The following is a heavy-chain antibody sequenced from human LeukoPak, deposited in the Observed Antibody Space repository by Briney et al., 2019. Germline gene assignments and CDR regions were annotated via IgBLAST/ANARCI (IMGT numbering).Heavy chain of an antibody. J-gene: IGHJ6*02. V-gene: IGHV4-4*07. D-gene: IGHD3-10*01. CDR2: IYTSGST. CDR1: GGSISSYY. CDR3: ARDPITMVRESPHEVDV. Sequence: SETLSLTCTVSGGSISSYYWSWIRQPAGKGLEWIGRIYTSGSTNYNPSLKSRVTMSVDTSKNQFSLKLSSVTAADTAVYYCARDPITMVRESPHEVDVWGQGTTVTVSS.